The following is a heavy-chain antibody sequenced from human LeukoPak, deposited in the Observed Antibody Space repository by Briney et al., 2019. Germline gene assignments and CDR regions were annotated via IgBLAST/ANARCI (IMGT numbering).Heavy chain of an antibody. Sequence: GGSLRLSCAVSGFTFSNYAMHWVRQPPGKGLEWVAVILYDGSKKFYADSVKGRFTISRDNSKKTLYLEMNSLRPDDTAVYYCATPPQPAGGYWGQGTLVIVSS. CDR1: GFTFSNYA. V-gene: IGHV3-30-3*01. D-gene: IGHD3-16*01. J-gene: IGHJ4*02. CDR2: ILYDGSKK. CDR3: ATPPQPAGGY.